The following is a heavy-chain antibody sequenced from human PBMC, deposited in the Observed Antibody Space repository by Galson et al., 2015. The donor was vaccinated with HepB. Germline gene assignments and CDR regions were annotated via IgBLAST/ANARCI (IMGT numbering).Heavy chain of an antibody. CDR2: ISSSSSTI. CDR1: GFTFSSYS. Sequence: SLRLSCAASGFTFSSYSMNWVRQAPGKGLEWVSYISSSSSTIYYADSVKGRFTISRDNAKNSLYLQMNSLRAEDTAVYYCARVRRWLQFPGYFDYWGQGTLVTVS. J-gene: IGHJ4*02. V-gene: IGHV3-48*01. CDR3: ARVRRWLQFPGYFDY. D-gene: IGHD5-24*01.